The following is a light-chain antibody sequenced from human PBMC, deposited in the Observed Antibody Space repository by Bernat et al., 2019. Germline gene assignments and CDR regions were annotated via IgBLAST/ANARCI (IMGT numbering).Light chain of an antibody. Sequence: EIVLTQSPGTLSLSPGERATLSCRASQSVSSSYLAWDQQKPGQAPRLLIYGASSRATGIPNRFSGSGSGTDVSLTISRLEPDGFAVYYCPQYGSSPPLTFGGWTKVEIK. V-gene: IGKV3-20*01. CDR3: PQYGSSPPLT. CDR2: GAS. J-gene: IGKJ4*01. CDR1: QSVSSSY.